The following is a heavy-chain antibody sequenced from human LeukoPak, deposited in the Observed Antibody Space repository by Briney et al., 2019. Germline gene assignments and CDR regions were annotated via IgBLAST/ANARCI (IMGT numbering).Heavy chain of an antibody. CDR2: INEDGTKT. D-gene: IGHD2-21*01. Sequence: GSLRPSCDASGFSFSNSWMCWVRQAPGKGLEWMVNINEDGTKTNYVPSVKGRFTISRDNTKNSLYLHMNSLRAEDTAVYYCARDRAYSTFDYWGQGTLVTVSS. CDR1: GFSFSNSW. V-gene: IGHV3-7*01. CDR3: ARDRAYSTFDY. J-gene: IGHJ4*02.